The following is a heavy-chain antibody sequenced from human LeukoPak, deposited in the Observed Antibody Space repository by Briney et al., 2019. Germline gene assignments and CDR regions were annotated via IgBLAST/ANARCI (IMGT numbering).Heavy chain of an antibody. CDR3: ARSQTPRVVPAAMPRSYYYMDV. J-gene: IGHJ6*03. V-gene: IGHV3-23*01. D-gene: IGHD2-2*01. CDR1: GFTFSSYA. Sequence: GRSLRLSCAASGFTFSSYAMSWVRQAPGKGLEWVSAISGSGGSTYYADSVKGRFTISRDNSKNTLYLQMNSLRSEDTAVYYCARSQTPRVVPAAMPRSYYYMDVWGKGTTVTVSS. CDR2: ISGSGGST.